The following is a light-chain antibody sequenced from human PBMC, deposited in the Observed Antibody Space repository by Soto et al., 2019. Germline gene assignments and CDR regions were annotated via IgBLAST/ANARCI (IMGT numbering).Light chain of an antibody. CDR2: DVN. J-gene: IGLJ1*01. Sequence: QSALTQPASVSGSPGQSIPISCTGTSSDVGAYNYVSWYQQHPGKAPKFIIYDVNNRPSGVSNRFSGSKSGNTASLTISGLQDEDEADYYCSSYTSSTTYVFGTGTKLTVL. V-gene: IGLV2-14*03. CDR3: SSYTSSTTYV. CDR1: SSDVGAYNY.